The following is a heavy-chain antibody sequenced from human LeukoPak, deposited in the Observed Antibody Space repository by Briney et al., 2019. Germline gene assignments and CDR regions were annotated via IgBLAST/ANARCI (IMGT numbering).Heavy chain of an antibody. D-gene: IGHD1-14*01. CDR3: ARGEPVDY. CDR1: GDSISTYY. J-gene: IGHJ4*02. Sequence: SETLSLTCTVSGDSISTYYWSWVRQSPGNGMYLFGYSYYSGITSYTPSLKIRVTMSVDESKNQLSLKVNSVTAADTAVYCCARGEPVDYWGQGTLVTVSS. CDR2: SYYSGIT. V-gene: IGHV4-59*01.